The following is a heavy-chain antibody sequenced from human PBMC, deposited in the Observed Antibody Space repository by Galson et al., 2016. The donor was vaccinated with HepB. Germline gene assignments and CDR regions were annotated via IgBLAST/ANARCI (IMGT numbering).Heavy chain of an antibody. CDR1: GYTFTRFD. D-gene: IGHD3-22*01. Sequence: SVKVSCKASGYTFTRFDINWARQAPGQGLEWMGWINPNSGASGYTQKFRGRVTMTRDTSISTAYMELTSLRSEDTAVYYCARGSDGPFYYGTSGFDYWGQGSLVTVSS. CDR2: INPNSGAS. J-gene: IGHJ4*02. CDR3: ARGSDGPFYYGTSGFDY. V-gene: IGHV1-8*01.